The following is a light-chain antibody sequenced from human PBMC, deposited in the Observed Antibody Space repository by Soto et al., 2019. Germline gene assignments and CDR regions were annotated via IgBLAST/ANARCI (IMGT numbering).Light chain of an antibody. V-gene: IGKV3-20*01. CDR2: AAS. J-gene: IGKJ2*01. Sequence: EIVLTQSPGTLSLSPGERATLSCRASQSISSSYLAWYQQKPGQAPRLLIYAASSRATGIPDRFSGSGSGTDLTLNISRLEPEDFAVYYCQQYSSSSYTFGQGTQLEIK. CDR3: QQYSSSSYT. CDR1: QSISSSY.